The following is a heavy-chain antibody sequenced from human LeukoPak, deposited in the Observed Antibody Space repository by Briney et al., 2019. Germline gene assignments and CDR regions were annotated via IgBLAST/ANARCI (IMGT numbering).Heavy chain of an antibody. CDR3: AATGFAVTTIGVLDS. CDR1: GYSISSGYY. V-gene: IGHV4-38-2*02. D-gene: IGHD4-17*01. Sequence: SSETLSLTCTVSGYSISSGYYWGWIRQPPGKGLEWIGGISHSGSTYSKPSLKSRVTISVDTSRNQFSLKLSSVTAADTAVYYCAATGFAVTTIGVLDSWGQGTLVTVSS. CDR2: ISHSGST. J-gene: IGHJ4*02.